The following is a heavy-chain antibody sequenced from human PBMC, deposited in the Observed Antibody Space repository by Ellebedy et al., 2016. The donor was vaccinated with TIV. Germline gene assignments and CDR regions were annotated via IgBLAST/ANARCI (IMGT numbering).Heavy chain of an antibody. V-gene: IGHV3-23*01. CDR2: ISGSGGRT. D-gene: IGHD2-15*01. Sequence: GESLKISCAASGLTFNIYVMNWVRQAPGKGLEWVSTISGSGGRTHYADSVKGRFTISRDNSKNTRYLQMNSLRAEDTAVYSCAKDRYCSGGSCYWLDYWGQGTLVTVSS. CDR3: AKDRYCSGGSCYWLDY. CDR1: GLTFNIYV. J-gene: IGHJ4*02.